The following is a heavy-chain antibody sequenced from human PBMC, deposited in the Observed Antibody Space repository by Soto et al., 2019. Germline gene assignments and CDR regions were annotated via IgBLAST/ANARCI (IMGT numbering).Heavy chain of an antibody. CDR3: AKDMVAGIAVAGTAFDY. V-gene: IGHV3-9*01. Sequence: GGSLRLSCAASGFTFDDYAMHWVRQAPGKGLEWVSGISWNSGSIGYADSVKGRFTISRDNAKNSLYLQMNSLRAEDTALYYCAKDMVAGIAVAGTAFDYWGQGT. CDR2: ISWNSGSI. D-gene: IGHD6-19*01. J-gene: IGHJ4*02. CDR1: GFTFDDYA.